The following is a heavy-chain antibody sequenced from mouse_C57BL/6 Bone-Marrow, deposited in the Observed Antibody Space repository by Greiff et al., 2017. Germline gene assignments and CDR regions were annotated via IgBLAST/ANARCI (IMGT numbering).Heavy chain of an antibody. Sequence: QVQLQQPGAELVMPGASVKLSCKASGYTFTSYWMHWVKQRPGQGLEWIGEIDPSDSYTNYNQKFKGKSTLTVDKSSSTAYMQLSSLTSEDSAVYYCARRLRYYLDYWGQGTTLTVSS. D-gene: IGHD1-1*01. CDR2: IDPSDSYT. CDR3: ARRLRYYLDY. J-gene: IGHJ2*01. CDR1: GYTFTSYW. V-gene: IGHV1-69*01.